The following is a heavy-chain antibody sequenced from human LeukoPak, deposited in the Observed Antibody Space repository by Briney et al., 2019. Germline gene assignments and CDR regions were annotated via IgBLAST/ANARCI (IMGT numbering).Heavy chain of an antibody. CDR1: GFTFSGYS. CDR3: AKDSLTIFGVANY. CDR2: ITTTSTTI. V-gene: IGHV3-48*01. Sequence: GGSLRLSCAASGFTFSGYSMNWVRQAPGKGLEWVSYITTTSTTIYYADSVKGRFTISRDNSKNTLYLQMNSLRAEDTAVYYCAKDSLTIFGVANYWGQGTLVTVSS. D-gene: IGHD3-3*01. J-gene: IGHJ4*02.